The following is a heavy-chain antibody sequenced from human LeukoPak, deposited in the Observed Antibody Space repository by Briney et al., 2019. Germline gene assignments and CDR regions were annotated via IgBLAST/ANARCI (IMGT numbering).Heavy chain of an antibody. CDR3: ARVGMTAATADF. CDR1: GYTFTNYY. J-gene: IGHJ4*02. CDR2: TNPDGGST. Sequence: ASVKVSCKASGYTFTNYYMHWVRQAPGQRFEWMGMTNPDGGSTTYAQKFQGRVTMTSDTSTSTVYMELHSLRSDDTAVYFCARVGMTAATADFWGQGTLVTVSS. V-gene: IGHV1-46*01. D-gene: IGHD6-25*01.